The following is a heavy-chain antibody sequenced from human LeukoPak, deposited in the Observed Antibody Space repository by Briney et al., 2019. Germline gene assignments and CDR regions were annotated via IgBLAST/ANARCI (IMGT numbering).Heavy chain of an antibody. V-gene: IGHV3-21*01. J-gene: IGHJ3*02. D-gene: IGHD3-16*01. CDR1: GFTFSSYS. CDR2: ISSSSSYI. CDR3: ARDWGEIGAFDI. Sequence: PGGSLRLSCAASGFTFSSYSMNWVRQAPGKGLEWVSSISSSSSYIYYADSVKGRFTISRDNAKNSLYLQMNSLRAEDTAVYYCARDWGEIGAFDIWGQGTMVTVSS.